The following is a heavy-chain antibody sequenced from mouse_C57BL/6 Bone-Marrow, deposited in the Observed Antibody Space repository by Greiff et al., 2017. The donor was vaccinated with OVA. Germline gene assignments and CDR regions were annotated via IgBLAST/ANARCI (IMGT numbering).Heavy chain of an antibody. CDR1: GFTFSDYG. D-gene: IGHD2-1*01. V-gene: IGHV5-17*01. Sequence: VQLQESGGGLVKPGGSLKLSCAASGFTFSDYGMHWVRQAPEQGLAWVAYISSGSSTIYYADTVKGRFTISRDNAKNTLFLQMTSLRSEDTAIYYCARHNYGNPYYFDYWGQGTTLTVSS. CDR2: ISSGSSTI. J-gene: IGHJ2*01. CDR3: ARHNYGNPYYFDY.